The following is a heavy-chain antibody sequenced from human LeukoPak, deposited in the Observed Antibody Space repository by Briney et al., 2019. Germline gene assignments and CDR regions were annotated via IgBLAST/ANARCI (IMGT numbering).Heavy chain of an antibody. CDR1: GYTFTSYG. Sequence: ASVKVSCKASGYTFTSYGISWVRQAPGQGLEWMGWINPNSGGTNYAQKFQGRVTMTRDTSISTAYMELSRLRSDDTAVYYCALNLERAYYYYGMDVWGQGTTVTVSS. D-gene: IGHD1-1*01. J-gene: IGHJ6*02. CDR2: INPNSGGT. V-gene: IGHV1-2*02. CDR3: ALNLERAYYYYGMDV.